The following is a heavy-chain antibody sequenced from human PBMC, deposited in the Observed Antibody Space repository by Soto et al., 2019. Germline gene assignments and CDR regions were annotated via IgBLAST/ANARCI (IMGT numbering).Heavy chain of an antibody. D-gene: IGHD4-17*01. V-gene: IGHV3-21*06. CDR1: GFTFSAYN. Sequence: EVQLVESGGGLVKPGGSLRLSCAASGFTFSAYNMNWVCQPPGKGLEWVSSITSSSSSIYYADSLKGRFTISRDNAKNSLYLQMNSLRAEDTAVYYCASHYGDNGWFDPWGQGTLVTVSS. J-gene: IGHJ5*02. CDR3: ASHYGDNGWFDP. CDR2: ITSSSSSI.